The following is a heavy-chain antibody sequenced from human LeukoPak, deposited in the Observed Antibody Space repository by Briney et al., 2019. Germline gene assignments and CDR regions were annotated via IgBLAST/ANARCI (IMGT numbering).Heavy chain of an antibody. CDR3: ATARGTYGMDV. CDR1: GGTFSSYA. Sequence: ASVKVSCKASGGTFSSYAISWVRQAPGKGLEWMGGFDPEDGETIYAQKFQGRVTMTEDTSTDTAYMELSSLRSEDTAVYYCATARGTYGMDVWGQGTTVTVSS. CDR2: FDPEDGET. V-gene: IGHV1-24*01. J-gene: IGHJ6*02.